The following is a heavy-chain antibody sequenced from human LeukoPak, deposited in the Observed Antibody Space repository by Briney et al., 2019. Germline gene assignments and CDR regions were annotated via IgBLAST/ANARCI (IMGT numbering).Heavy chain of an antibody. J-gene: IGHJ4*02. Sequence: PGGSLRLSCAASGFTFSNYWMSWVRQAPGKGLEWLANINQDGSEMYYVDSVKGRFTISRDNSKNTVYLQMNSLRAEDTAVYYCAKDLQKGPVESFDYWGQGTLVTVSS. D-gene: IGHD2-15*01. V-gene: IGHV3-7*03. CDR3: AKDLQKGPVESFDY. CDR1: GFTFSNYW. CDR2: INQDGSEM.